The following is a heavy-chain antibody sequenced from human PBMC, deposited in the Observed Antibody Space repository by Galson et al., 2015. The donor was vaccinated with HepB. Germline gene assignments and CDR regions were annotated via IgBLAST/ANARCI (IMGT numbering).Heavy chain of an antibody. CDR2: ILPTSTIA. CDR1: GGTFTSYA. D-gene: IGHD3-10*01. Sequence: SVKVSCKASGGTFTSYAISWVRQAPGQGLEWMGRILPTSTIANYARKFQDRVIIVADKSTRTSYMELSSLRSEDTAVYYCARETEYYYGSGSYYSRGGPFDNWGQGTLVTVSP. CDR3: ARETEYYYGSGSYYSRGGPFDN. J-gene: IGHJ4*02. V-gene: IGHV1-69*10.